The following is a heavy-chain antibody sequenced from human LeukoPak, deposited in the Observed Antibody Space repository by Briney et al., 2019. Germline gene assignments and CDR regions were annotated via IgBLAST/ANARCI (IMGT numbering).Heavy chain of an antibody. J-gene: IGHJ6*03. V-gene: IGHV4-38-2*02. CDR1: GYSISSGYY. CDR3: ARDRARGYSYYYYYMDV. CDR2: IYHSGST. Sequence: SETLSLTCTVSGYSISSGYYWGWIRQPPGKGLEWIGSIYHSGSTYYNPSLKSRVTISVDTSKNQFSLKLSSVIAADTAVYYCARDRARGYSYYYYYMDVWGKGTTVTVSS. D-gene: IGHD5-18*01.